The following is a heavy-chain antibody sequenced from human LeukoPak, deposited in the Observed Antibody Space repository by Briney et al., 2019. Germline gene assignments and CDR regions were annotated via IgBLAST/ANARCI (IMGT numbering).Heavy chain of an antibody. CDR3: AKDLLANYYASGSPAY. J-gene: IGHJ4*02. CDR2: ISYDGSNK. D-gene: IGHD3-10*01. V-gene: IGHV3-30*18. CDR1: GFTFSSYA. Sequence: GGSLRLSCAASGFTFSSYAMHWVRQAPGKGLEWVAVISYDGSNKYYADSVKGRFTISRDNSKNTLYLQMNSLRGEDTAVYYCAKDLLANYYASGSPAYWGQGTLVTVSS.